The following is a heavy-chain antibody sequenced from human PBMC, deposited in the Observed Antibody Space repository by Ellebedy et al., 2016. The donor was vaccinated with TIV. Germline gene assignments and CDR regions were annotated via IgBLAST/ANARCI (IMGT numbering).Heavy chain of an antibody. Sequence: MPSETLSLTCAIYGGSFSGYYWSWIRQPTGKGLEWIGEMHHSGSTNYIPSLKGRVTMSVDTSKNQFSLKLSSLTAADTAVYFCARESDSQFYFDYWGQGSLVTVSS. CDR2: MHHSGST. V-gene: IGHV4-34*01. CDR3: ARESDSQFYFDY. J-gene: IGHJ4*02. CDR1: GGSFSGYY.